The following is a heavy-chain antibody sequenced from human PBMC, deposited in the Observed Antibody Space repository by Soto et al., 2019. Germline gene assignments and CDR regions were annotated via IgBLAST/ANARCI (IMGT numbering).Heavy chain of an antibody. CDR2: INHSGST. J-gene: IGHJ6*02. Sequence: SETMALTCAVYGGSFCGYYWSWIRQPPGKGLEWIGEINHSGSTNYNPSLKSRVTISVDTSKNQFSLKLSSVTAADTAVYYCVGTMVRGVIKNPYYYYGMDVWGQGTTVTVSS. CDR3: VGTMVRGVIKNPYYYYGMDV. D-gene: IGHD3-10*01. V-gene: IGHV4-34*01. CDR1: GGSFCGYY.